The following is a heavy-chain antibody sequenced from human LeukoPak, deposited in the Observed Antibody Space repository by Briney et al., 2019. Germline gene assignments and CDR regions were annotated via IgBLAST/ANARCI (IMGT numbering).Heavy chain of an antibody. CDR2: VYWDDDK. J-gene: IGHJ4*02. Sequence: SGPTLMKPTKTLTLTCTFSGFSLTTNGLGVGWIRQPPGKALEWLALVYWDDDKRYNPSLMSRLTITKDISKNRVVLTMTNMDPVDTATYFCARRQPQNRIDYWGQGTLVTVSS. CDR1: GFSLTTNGLG. V-gene: IGHV2-5*02. CDR3: ARRQPQNRIDY.